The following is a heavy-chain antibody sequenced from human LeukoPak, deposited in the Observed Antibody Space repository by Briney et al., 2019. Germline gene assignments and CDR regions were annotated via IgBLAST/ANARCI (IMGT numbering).Heavy chain of an antibody. CDR1: GFTFSSYA. CDR2: ISGSGGST. D-gene: IGHD3-22*01. V-gene: IGHV3-23*01. J-gene: IGHJ4*02. CDR3: AKDRLRTYYYDSSTGSHFDY. Sequence: PGGSLRLSCAASGFTFSSYAMSWVRQAPGKGLEWVSAISGSGGSTYYADSVKGRFTISRDNSKNTLYLQMNSLRAEDTAVYYCAKDRLRTYYYDSSTGSHFDYWGQGTLVTVSS.